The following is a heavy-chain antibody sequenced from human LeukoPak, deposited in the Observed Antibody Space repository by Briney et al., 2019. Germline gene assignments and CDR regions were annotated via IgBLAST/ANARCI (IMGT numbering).Heavy chain of an antibody. CDR3: ARDLEMATIGDAFDI. Sequence: SQTLSLTCTVSGGSISSYYWSWIRQPAGKGLEWIGRIYTSGRTNYNPSLKSRVTMSVDTSKNQFSLKLSSVTASDTAVYYCARDLEMATIGDAFDIWGQGTMVTVSS. CDR2: IYTSGRT. CDR1: GGSISSYY. J-gene: IGHJ3*02. D-gene: IGHD5-24*01. V-gene: IGHV4-4*07.